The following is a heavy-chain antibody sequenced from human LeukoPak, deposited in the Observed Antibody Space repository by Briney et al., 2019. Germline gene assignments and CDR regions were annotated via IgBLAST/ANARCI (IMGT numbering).Heavy chain of an antibody. CDR3: ANTVVGYLGAFDI. V-gene: IGHV3-23*01. J-gene: IGHJ3*02. D-gene: IGHD1-1*01. CDR1: GFTFSSYA. CDR2: ISGSGGST. Sequence: GGSLRLSCAASGFTFSSYAMSWVRQAPGKGLEWVSAISGSGGSTYYADSVKGRFTISRDNSKNTLYLQMNSLRAEDTAVYYCANTVVGYLGAFDIWGQGTMVTVSS.